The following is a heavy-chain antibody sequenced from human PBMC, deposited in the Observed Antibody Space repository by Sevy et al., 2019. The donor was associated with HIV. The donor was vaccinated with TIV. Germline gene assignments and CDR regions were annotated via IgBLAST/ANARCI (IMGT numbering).Heavy chain of an antibody. CDR1: GFIFSNYP. J-gene: IGHJ6*02. D-gene: IGHD2-2*01. CDR3: AKRYCSTITCYDDDFWNPYYFYGLDV. CDR2: ISARGTTT. V-gene: IGHV3-23*01. Sequence: GGSLRLSCAASGFIFSNYPMSWVRHSPGKGLEWVSVISARGTTTYYADSVEGRFTISRDNSKNTVSLQMNSLGAEDTAIYYCAKRYCSTITCYDDDFWNPYYFYGLDVWGQGISVTVSS.